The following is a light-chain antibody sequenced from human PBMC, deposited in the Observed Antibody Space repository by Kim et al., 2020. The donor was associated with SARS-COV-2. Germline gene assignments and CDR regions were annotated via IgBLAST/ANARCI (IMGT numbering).Light chain of an antibody. V-gene: IGKV3-11*01. CDR3: QQRSNWQLT. CDR2: DES. CDR1: KRVSSS. Sequence: SPGGSAATSSRPSKRVSSSLAWYQQKTRQAPRLLLYDESNRATGIPPRISGSGSGTDFTLPISSLEPEDFAVSYSQQRSNWQLTFGGGTKVDIK. J-gene: IGKJ4*01.